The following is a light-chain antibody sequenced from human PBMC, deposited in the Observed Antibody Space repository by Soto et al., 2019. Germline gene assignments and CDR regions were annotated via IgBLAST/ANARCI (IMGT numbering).Light chain of an antibody. Sequence: DIQMTQSPSTLSASIGDRVTITCRASQNINNWIAWYQQKPGKAPKFLIYDASTLESGVPSRFSGSGSGTDFTLTISSLQPEDFETYYCQQSDNTPWTFGQGTKVDIK. CDR1: QNINNW. CDR2: DAS. J-gene: IGKJ1*01. V-gene: IGKV1-5*01. CDR3: QQSDNTPWT.